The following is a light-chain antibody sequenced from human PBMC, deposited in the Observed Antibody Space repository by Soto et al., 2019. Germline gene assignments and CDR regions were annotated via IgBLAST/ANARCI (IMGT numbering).Light chain of an antibody. Sequence: EIVLKHSPATLSVSPGERATLSCLASQSVSSNLAWYQQKPGQAPRLLIYAASNRAAGVPARFSGSGSGTEFTLTISRLEPEDFAVYFCQQYAGPPTTFGQGTRLEIK. CDR3: QQYAGPPTT. CDR1: QSVSSN. V-gene: IGKV3-15*01. J-gene: IGKJ5*01. CDR2: AAS.